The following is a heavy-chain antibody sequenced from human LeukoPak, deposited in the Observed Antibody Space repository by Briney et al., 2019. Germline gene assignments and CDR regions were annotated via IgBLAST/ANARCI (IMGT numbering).Heavy chain of an antibody. J-gene: IGHJ4*02. D-gene: IGHD5-12*01. CDR3: ARLATNGGYGY. CDR2: ISSSSSYI. Sequence: PGGPLRLSCAASGFTFSSYSMNWVRQAPGKGLEWVSSISSSSSYIYYAGSVKGRFTISRDNAKNSLYLQMNSLRTEDTAVYYCARLATNGGYGYWGQGTLVTVSS. CDR1: GFTFSSYS. V-gene: IGHV3-21*01.